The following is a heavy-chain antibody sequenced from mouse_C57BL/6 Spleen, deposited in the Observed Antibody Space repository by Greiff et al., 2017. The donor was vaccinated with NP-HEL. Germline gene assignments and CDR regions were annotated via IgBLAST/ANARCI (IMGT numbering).Heavy chain of an antibody. CDR3: ARPGGYYVGDYYAMDY. Sequence: EVKLMESGGGLVKPGGSLKLSCAASGFTFSDYGMHWVRQAPEKGLEWVAYISSGSSTIYYADTVKGRFTISRDNAKNTLFLQMTSLRSEDTAMYYCARPGGYYVGDYYAMDYWGQGTSVTVSS. D-gene: IGHD2-3*01. CDR1: GFTFSDYG. V-gene: IGHV5-17*01. J-gene: IGHJ4*01. CDR2: ISSGSSTI.